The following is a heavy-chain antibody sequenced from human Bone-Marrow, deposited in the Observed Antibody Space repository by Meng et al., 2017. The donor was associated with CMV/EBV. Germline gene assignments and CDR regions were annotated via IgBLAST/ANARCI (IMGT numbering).Heavy chain of an antibody. CDR3: ARGDNVDY. V-gene: IGHV1-69*01. CDR1: GGLFNKYA. J-gene: IGHJ4*02. Sequence: SVKVSCKASGGLFNKYAMSWVRQAPGQGLEWMGGIIAIFNKASYAQKFQGRVTIAADESTGTAYMELSSLRSDDTAVYYCARGDNVDYWGQGTLVTVSS. D-gene: IGHD3-16*01. CDR2: IIAIFNKA.